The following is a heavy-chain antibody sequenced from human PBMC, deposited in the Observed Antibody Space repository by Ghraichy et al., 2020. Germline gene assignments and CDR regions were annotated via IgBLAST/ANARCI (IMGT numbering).Heavy chain of an antibody. V-gene: IGHV3-30*18. CDR2: ISCDGSNT. J-gene: IGHJ6*02. Sequence: GGSLRLSCAGSGFTFSSYGMSWVRQAPGKGLEWVAAISCDGSNTYYADSVKGRFTISRDNSKNTLYLQMNRLRAEDTAVYYCAKDLSSSWGCAYYYGMDVWSQGKTVTVSS. D-gene: IGHD6-13*01. CDR1: GFTFSSYG. CDR3: AKDLSSSWGCAYYYGMDV.